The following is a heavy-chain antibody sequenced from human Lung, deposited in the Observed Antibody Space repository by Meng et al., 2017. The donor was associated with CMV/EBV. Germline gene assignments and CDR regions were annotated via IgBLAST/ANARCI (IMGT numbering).Heavy chain of an antibody. Sequence: QEQLRESGPRLVKPSETLSVTCISSPDSITMYVWSWVRQPAGKGLEWIGRLYPDGGTDYNPSLSSRLTLSLDTSKIRFSLKLRSVTAADTAIYYCARTPVRFCNTHMCYAFDYWGQGALVTVSS. CDR1: PDSITMYV. J-gene: IGHJ4*02. D-gene: IGHD2-2*01. V-gene: IGHV4-4*07. CDR3: ARTPVRFCNTHMCYAFDY. CDR2: LYPDGGT.